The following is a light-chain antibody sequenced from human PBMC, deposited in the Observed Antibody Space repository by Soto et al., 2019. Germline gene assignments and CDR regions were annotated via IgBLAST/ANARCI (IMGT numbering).Light chain of an antibody. Sequence: EIVMTQSPATLSVSAGERATLSCRASQSVSSNLAWYQQKPGQAARLLIYGASTRATGIPARFSGSGSGTEFTLTISSLQSEDFAVYYCQQYNNWPPYTFGQGTKVDIK. CDR1: QSVSSN. CDR2: GAS. V-gene: IGKV3-15*01. J-gene: IGKJ2*01. CDR3: QQYNNWPPYT.